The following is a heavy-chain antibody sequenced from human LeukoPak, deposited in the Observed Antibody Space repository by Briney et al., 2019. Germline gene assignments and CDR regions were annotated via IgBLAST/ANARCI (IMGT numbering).Heavy chain of an antibody. CDR1: GGSISNYY. CDR2: IYSSGST. D-gene: IGHD3-22*01. J-gene: IGHJ4*02. Sequence: PSETLSLTCTVSGGSISNYYWSWIRQPAGKGLEWIGRIYSSGSTNYNPSLKSRVTISVDTSKNQFSLKLSSVTAADTAVYYCARGSSSGYLYYFDYWGQGTLVTVSS. CDR3: ARGSSSGYLYYFDY. V-gene: IGHV4-4*07.